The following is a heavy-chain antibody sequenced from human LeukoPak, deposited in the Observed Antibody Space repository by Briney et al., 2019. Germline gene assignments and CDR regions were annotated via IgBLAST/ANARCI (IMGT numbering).Heavy chain of an antibody. J-gene: IGHJ4*02. Sequence: SETLSLTCTVYGGSFTDYFWTWIRQSPGKGREWIGEINDYTGDTNYNPSLNSRVSISLEKSKNQFSLELRSVTAADTAVYYCARGIAVAGLDYWGQGTLVTVSS. CDR3: ARGIAVAGLDY. D-gene: IGHD6-19*01. CDR2: INDYTGDT. CDR1: GGSFTDYF. V-gene: IGHV4-34*01.